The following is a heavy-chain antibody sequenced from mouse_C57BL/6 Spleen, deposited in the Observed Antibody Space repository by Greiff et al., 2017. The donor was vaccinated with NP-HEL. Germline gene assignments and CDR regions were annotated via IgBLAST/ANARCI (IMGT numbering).Heavy chain of an antibody. CDR2: IDPSDSYT. J-gene: IGHJ2*01. CDR1: GYTFTSYW. Sequence: QVQLQQPGAELVKPGASVKLSCKASGYTFTSYWMQWVKQRPGQGLQWIGEIDPSDSYTNYNQKFKGKATLTVDTSSSTAYMQLSSLTSEDSAVYYCANYYGSSNVFFDYWGQGTTLTVSS. CDR3: ANYYGSSNVFFDY. V-gene: IGHV1-50*01. D-gene: IGHD1-1*01.